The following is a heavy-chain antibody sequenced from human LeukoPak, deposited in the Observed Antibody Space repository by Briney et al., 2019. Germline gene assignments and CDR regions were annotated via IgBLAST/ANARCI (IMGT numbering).Heavy chain of an antibody. CDR3: AYRDYDSSGYWVDY. CDR1: GGSFSGYY. V-gene: IGHV4-34*01. Sequence: SETLSLTCAVYGGSFSGYYWSWIRQPPGKGLEWIGEINHSGSTNYNPSLKSRVTISVDTSKNQFSLKLSSVTAADTAVYYCAYRDYDSSGYWVDYRGQGTLVTVSS. CDR2: INHSGST. J-gene: IGHJ4*02. D-gene: IGHD3-22*01.